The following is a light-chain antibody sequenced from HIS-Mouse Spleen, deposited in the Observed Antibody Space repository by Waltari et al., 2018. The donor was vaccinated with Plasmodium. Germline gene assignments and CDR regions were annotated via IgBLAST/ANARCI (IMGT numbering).Light chain of an antibody. Sequence: EIVLTQSPATLSLSPGERATLSCRASQSVSSYSAWYQQKPGQAPMLLIYEASNRATGSPARFSGSGSGTDFTLTISSLEPEDFAVYYCQQRSNWPPLTFGGGTKVEIK. V-gene: IGKV3-11*01. CDR1: QSVSSY. CDR3: QQRSNWPPLT. CDR2: EAS. J-gene: IGKJ4*01.